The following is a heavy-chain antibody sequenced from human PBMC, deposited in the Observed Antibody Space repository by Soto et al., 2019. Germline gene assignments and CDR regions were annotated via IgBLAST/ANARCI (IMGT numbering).Heavy chain of an antibody. CDR3: ARTLYGDNVDY. Sequence: QVQLVQSGAEVKKPGASVKVSCKASGYTFTSYDINWVRQATGQGLEWMGWMNPNSGNTGYAQKFQGRXTXTXXTSISTAYFELSNLRSEDTAVYYCARTLYGDNVDYWGKGTLVTVSS. CDR1: GYTFTSYD. CDR2: MNPNSGNT. V-gene: IGHV1-8*01. J-gene: IGHJ4*02. D-gene: IGHD4-17*01.